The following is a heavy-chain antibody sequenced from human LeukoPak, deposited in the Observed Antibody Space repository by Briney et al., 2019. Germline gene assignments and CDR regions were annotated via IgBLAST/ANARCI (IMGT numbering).Heavy chain of an antibody. CDR3: ARHLYYNSTGLNFGY. D-gene: IGHD3-22*01. Sequence: PSETLSLTCTVSGGSISSYYWSWIRQPPGKGLEWIGYIYYSGSTNYNPSLKSRVTISVDTSKNQFSLKLSSVTAADTAVYYCARHLYYNSTGLNFGYWGQGTLVTVSS. CDR2: IYYSGST. CDR1: GGSISSYY. V-gene: IGHV4-59*08. J-gene: IGHJ4*02.